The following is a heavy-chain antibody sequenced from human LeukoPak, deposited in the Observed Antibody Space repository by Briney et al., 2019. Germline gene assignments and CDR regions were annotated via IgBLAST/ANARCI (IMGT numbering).Heavy chain of an antibody. V-gene: IGHV4-59*01. CDR2: IYYSGRT. Sequence: SETLSLTCTVSGGSISSYYWSWIRQPPGKGLEWIGYIYYSGRTNYNPSLKSRVTISVDTSKHQFSLKLSSVTAADTAVYYCARAYGSESYYYYYYMDVWGKGTTVTISS. D-gene: IGHD3-10*01. J-gene: IGHJ6*03. CDR3: ARAYGSESYYYYYYMDV. CDR1: GGSISSYY.